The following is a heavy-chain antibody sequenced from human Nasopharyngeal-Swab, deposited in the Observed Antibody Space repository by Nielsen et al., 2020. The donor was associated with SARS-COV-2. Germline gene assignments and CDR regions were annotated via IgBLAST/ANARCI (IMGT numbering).Heavy chain of an antibody. CDR3: ARIAVAVPPV. J-gene: IGHJ4*02. CDR1: GDSVSSNYAA. Sequence: SETLSLTCAISGDSVSSNYAAWNWIRQSPSRGLEWLGRTYYRSMWKNDYALSVEGRITISPDPSKNQFYLQLNSLTPEDTAVYYCARIAVAVPPVWGQGTLVTVSS. V-gene: IGHV6-1*01. CDR2: TYYRSMWKN. D-gene: IGHD6-19*01.